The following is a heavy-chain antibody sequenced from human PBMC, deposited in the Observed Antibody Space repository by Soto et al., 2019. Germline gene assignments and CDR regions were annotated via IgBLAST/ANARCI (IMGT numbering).Heavy chain of an antibody. Sequence: QVQLVQSGAEVKKPGASVKVSCKASGYTFTGYYMHWVRQAPGQGLEWMGWINPSSGGTNYAQKFQGRVTMTRDTSISTAYMELSRLRSDDTAVYYCARDSSGYYTAYYWGQGTLVTVSS. CDR2: INPSSGGT. J-gene: IGHJ4*02. D-gene: IGHD3-22*01. CDR3: ARDSSGYYTAYY. V-gene: IGHV1-2*02. CDR1: GYTFTGYY.